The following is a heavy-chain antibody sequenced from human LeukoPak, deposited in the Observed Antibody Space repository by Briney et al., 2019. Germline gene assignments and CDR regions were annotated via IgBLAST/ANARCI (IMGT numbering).Heavy chain of an antibody. J-gene: IGHJ4*02. CDR2: ISSSSSTI. Sequence: HPGRSLRLSCAASGFTFSSYSMNWVRQAPGKGLEWVSYISSSSSTIYYADSVKGRFTISRDNAKNSLYLQMNSLRAEDTAVYYCARLAVAGPSTSSEFDYWGQGTLVTVSS. V-gene: IGHV3-48*04. D-gene: IGHD6-19*01. CDR3: ARLAVAGPSTSSEFDY. CDR1: GFTFSSYS.